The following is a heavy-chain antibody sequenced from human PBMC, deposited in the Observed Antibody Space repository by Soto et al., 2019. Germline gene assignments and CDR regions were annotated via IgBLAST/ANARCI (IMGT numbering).Heavy chain of an antibody. V-gene: IGHV1-18*01. CDR1: GYTFTSYG. CDR2: ISAYNGNT. Sequence: QVQLVQSGAEVKKPGASVKVSCKASGYTFTSYGISWVRQAPGQGLEWMGWISAYNGNTNYAQKLQGRVTMTTDTAPSRAYVEKRSLSAADTAGYYWAGKAREGDWSASGGKVSLVTFSS. J-gene: IGHJ5*01. CDR3: AGKAREGDWSAS.